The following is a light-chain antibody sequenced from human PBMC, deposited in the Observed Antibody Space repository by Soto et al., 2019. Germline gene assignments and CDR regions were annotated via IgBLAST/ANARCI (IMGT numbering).Light chain of an antibody. CDR2: DVN. V-gene: IGLV2-11*01. Sequence: QSVLTQPRSVSWSPGQSVTISCTGTSSDVGGYNYVSWYQQHPGKAPKLMIYDVNKRPSGVPDRFSGSKSGNTASLTISGLQAEDEADYYCCSYAGSYTLYVFGTGTKVTVL. CDR3: CSYAGSYTLYV. J-gene: IGLJ1*01. CDR1: SSDVGGYNY.